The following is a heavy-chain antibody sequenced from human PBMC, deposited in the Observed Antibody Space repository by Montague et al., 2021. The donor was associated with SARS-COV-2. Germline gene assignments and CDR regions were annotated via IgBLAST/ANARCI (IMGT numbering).Heavy chain of an antibody. CDR3: ARVAGGYYHGSSAYFDY. D-gene: IGHD3-22*01. J-gene: IGHJ4*02. CDR1: GGSFSGYY. V-gene: IGHV4-34*01. Sequence: SETLSLTCAVSGGSFSGYYWSWIRQPPGKGLEWIGEINQSGSTNYNPSLKSRVTLSVDTSKKQFSLKLSSLTAADTAVYYCARVAGGYYHGSSAYFDYWGQGTLVTVSS. CDR2: INQSGST.